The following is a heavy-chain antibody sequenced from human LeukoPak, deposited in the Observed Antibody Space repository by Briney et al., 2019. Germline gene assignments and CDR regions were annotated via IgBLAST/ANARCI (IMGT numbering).Heavy chain of an antibody. Sequence: ASVKVSCKASGYTFTSYYMHWVRQAPGQGLEWMGIINPSGGSTSYAQKFQGRVTMTRDTSTSTVYMELSSLRSEDTAVYYCARWSVETNYGFWSGYPDYWGQGTLVTVSS. CDR1: GYTFTSYY. D-gene: IGHD3-3*01. J-gene: IGHJ4*02. CDR3: ARWSVETNYGFWSGYPDY. V-gene: IGHV1-46*01. CDR2: INPSGGST.